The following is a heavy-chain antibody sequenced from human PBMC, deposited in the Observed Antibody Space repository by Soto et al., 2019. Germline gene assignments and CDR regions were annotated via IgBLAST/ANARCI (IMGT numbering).Heavy chain of an antibody. CDR3: TTDWGFGELPRHY. V-gene: IGHV3-15*07. D-gene: IGHD3-10*01. CDR2: IKSKTDGGTT. CDR1: GFTFSNAW. Sequence: GGSLRLSCASSGFTFSNAWMNWVRQAPGKGLEWVGRIKSKTDGGTTDYAAPVKGRFTISRDDSKNTLYLQMNSLKTEDTAVYYCTTDWGFGELPRHYWGQGTLVTVSS. J-gene: IGHJ4*02.